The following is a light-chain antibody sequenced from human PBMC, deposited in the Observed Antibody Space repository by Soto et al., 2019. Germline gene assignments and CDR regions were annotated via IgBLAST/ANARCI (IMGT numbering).Light chain of an antibody. CDR2: DAS. J-gene: IGKJ1*01. CDR3: LRYNAFSQT. V-gene: IGKV1-5*01. CDR1: QSMNDW. Sequence: IWMTQSPSLLSASTGDRVTITCRASQSMNDWLAWYQQKPGKAPKVLIYDASSLQSGVPSRFSGSGSGTEFTLTIDSLQPDDVATYYCLRYNAFSQTFGQGTKVEI.